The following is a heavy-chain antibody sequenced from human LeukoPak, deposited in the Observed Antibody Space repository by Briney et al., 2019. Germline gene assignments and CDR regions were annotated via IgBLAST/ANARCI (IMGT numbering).Heavy chain of an antibody. D-gene: IGHD2-2*01. Sequence: ASVKVSCKASGGTFSSYAISWVRQAPGRGLEWMGGIIPIFGTANYAQKFQGRVTITADESTSTAYMELSSLRSEDTAVYYCATEYCSSTSCYDAFDTWGQGTMVTVSS. CDR3: ATEYCSSTSCYDAFDT. J-gene: IGHJ3*02. CDR2: IIPIFGTA. V-gene: IGHV1-69*13. CDR1: GGTFSSYA.